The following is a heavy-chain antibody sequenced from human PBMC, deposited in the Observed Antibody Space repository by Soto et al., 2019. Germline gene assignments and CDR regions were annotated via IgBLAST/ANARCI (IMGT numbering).Heavy chain of an antibody. V-gene: IGHV3-30-3*01. D-gene: IGHD3-22*01. Sequence: QVQLVESGGGVVQPGRSLRLSCAASGFTFSSYAMHWVRQAPGKGLEWVAVISYDGSNKYYADSVKGRFTISRDNSKNTLYLQMNSLRAEDTAVYYYARDSPYDSSGYSGYWGQGTLVTVSS. CDR1: GFTFSSYA. CDR2: ISYDGSNK. CDR3: ARDSPYDSSGYSGY. J-gene: IGHJ4*02.